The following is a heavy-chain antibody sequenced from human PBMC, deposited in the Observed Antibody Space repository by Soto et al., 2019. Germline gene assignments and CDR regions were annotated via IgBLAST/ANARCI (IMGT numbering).Heavy chain of an antibody. V-gene: IGHV4-59*01. Sequence: SETLSVTCTVSGGSISSYYWSWIRQPPGKGLEWIGYIYYSGSTNYNPSLKSRVTISVDTSKNQFSLKLSSVTAADTAVYYCARERIAAIWGQGTTVTVSS. J-gene: IGHJ6*02. D-gene: IGHD6-25*01. CDR2: IYYSGST. CDR3: ARERIAAI. CDR1: GGSISSYY.